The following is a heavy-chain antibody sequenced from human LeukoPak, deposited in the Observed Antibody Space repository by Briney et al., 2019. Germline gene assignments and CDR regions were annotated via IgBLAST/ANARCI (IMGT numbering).Heavy chain of an antibody. CDR2: IKHDGSEK. J-gene: IGHJ4*02. CDR1: GFIFTNYF. V-gene: IGHV3-7*01. Sequence: GGSLRLSCAASGFIFTNYFMSWVRQAPGKGLEWVASIKHDGSEKYYVDSVRGRFTISRDNTMNSLYLQMSSLRAEDTAVYYCATDRGWRTSGYYLYYFEYWGQGTLVAVSS. CDR3: ATDRGWRTSGYYLYYFEY. D-gene: IGHD3-3*01.